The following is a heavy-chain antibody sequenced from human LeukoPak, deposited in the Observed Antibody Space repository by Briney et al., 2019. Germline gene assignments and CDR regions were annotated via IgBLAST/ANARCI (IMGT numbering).Heavy chain of an antibody. CDR1: GGSISTYY. Sequence: PSGTLSLTCTVSGGSISTYYWTWIRQPPGKEREWFGGISYDGGTPEHPSLNSRVTISLDASKNQFSLNLRFVTAADTAVYYCARTSRHYYGSGSNLTPWPADMDVWGQGTTVTVSS. V-gene: IGHV4-59*01. CDR2: ISYDGGT. CDR3: ARTSRHYYGSGSNLTPWPADMDV. D-gene: IGHD3-10*01. J-gene: IGHJ6*02.